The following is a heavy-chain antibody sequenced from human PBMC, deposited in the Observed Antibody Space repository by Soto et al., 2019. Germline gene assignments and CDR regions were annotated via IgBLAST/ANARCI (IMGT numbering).Heavy chain of an antibody. V-gene: IGHV3-23*01. Sequence: GGSLRLSCAASGFTFSSYAMSWVRQAPGKGLEWVSAISGSGGSTYYADSVKGRFTISRDNSKNTLYLQMNSLRAEDTAVYYCAKGRGGIQLVLPEYYFDYWGQGTLVTVSS. CDR1: GFTFSSYA. D-gene: IGHD3-10*01. CDR3: AKGRGGIQLVLPEYYFDY. J-gene: IGHJ4*02. CDR2: ISGSGGST.